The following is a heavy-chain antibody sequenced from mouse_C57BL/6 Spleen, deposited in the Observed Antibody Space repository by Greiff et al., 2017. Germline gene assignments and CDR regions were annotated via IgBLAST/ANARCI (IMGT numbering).Heavy chain of an antibody. CDR2: ISYDGSN. Sequence: DVKLQESGPGLVKPSQSLSLTCSVTGYSITSGYYWNWIRQFPGNKLEWMGYISYDGSNNYNPSLKNRISITRDTSKNQFFLKLNSVTTEDTATYYCARVPNWYFDVWGTGTTVTVSS. CDR1: GYSITSGYY. J-gene: IGHJ1*03. V-gene: IGHV3-6*01. CDR3: ARVPNWYFDV.